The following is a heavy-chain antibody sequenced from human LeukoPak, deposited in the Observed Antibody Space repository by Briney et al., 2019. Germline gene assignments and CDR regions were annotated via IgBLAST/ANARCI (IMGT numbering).Heavy chain of an antibody. J-gene: IGHJ4*02. Sequence: PGGSLRLSCAASGFTFSNAWMSWVRQAPGKGLEWVAFTRYDEDNKYYAESVKGRFTISRDNSKNTLYLQMNSLRVEDTAVYYCAKDTSTIAVAGTCFDYWGQGTLVTVSS. CDR1: GFTFSNAW. V-gene: IGHV3-30*02. CDR2: TRYDEDNK. CDR3: AKDTSTIAVAGTCFDY. D-gene: IGHD6-19*01.